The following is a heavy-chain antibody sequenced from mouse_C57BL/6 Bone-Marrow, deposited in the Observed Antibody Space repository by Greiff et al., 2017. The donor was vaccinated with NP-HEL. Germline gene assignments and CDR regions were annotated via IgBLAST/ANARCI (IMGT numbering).Heavy chain of an antibody. CDR3: ARDTNYYGSSYAMDY. CDR2: ISYDGSN. J-gene: IGHJ4*01. D-gene: IGHD1-1*01. CDR1: GYSITSGYY. Sequence: VQLKQSGPGLVKPSQSLSLTCSVTGYSITSGYYWNWIRQFPGNKLEWMGYISYDGSNNYNPSLKNRISITRDTSKNQFFLKLNSVTTEDTATYYCARDTNYYGSSYAMDYWGQGTSVTVSS. V-gene: IGHV3-6*01.